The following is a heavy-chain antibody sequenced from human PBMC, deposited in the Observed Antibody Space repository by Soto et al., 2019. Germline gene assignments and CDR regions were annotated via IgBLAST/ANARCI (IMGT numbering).Heavy chain of an antibody. CDR3: ARDLGAKVYY. J-gene: IGHJ4*01. CDR1: GYTFTSHG. CDR2: VSGYNGNT. V-gene: IGHV1-18*01. Sequence: ASVKVSCKASGYTFTSHGISWVRQAPGQGLEWMGWVSGYNGNTNYAQKFQGRVTMTTDTSTTTACMELRSLTSDDTAVYYCARDLGAKVYYWGEGTLVTVSS. D-gene: IGHD3-16*01.